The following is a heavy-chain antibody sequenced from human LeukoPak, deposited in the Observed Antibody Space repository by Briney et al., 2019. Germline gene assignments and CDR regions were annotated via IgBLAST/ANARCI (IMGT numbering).Heavy chain of an antibody. J-gene: IGHJ4*02. CDR1: GFTFSNAW. Sequence: KPGGSLRLSCAASGFTFSNAWMSWVRQAPGKGLEWVGRIKSKTDGCTTDYAAPVKGRFTISRDDSKNTLYLQMNSLKTEDTAVYYCTTDMRGDIVVVPAAFTSIDYWGQGTLVTVSS. CDR2: IKSKTDGCTT. V-gene: IGHV3-15*01. D-gene: IGHD2-2*01. CDR3: TTDMRGDIVVVPAAFTSIDY.